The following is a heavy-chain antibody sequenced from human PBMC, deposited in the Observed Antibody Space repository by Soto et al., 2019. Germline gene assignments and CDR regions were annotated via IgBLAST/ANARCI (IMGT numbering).Heavy chain of an antibody. CDR1: GYTFTRSG. CDR3: WREVVAPDYYYAMDV. D-gene: IGHD5-12*01. CDR2: ISTYNGDT. J-gene: IGHJ6*02. V-gene: IGHV1-18*01. Sequence: QVQLVQSGAEVKKPGASVKVSCKASGYTFTRSGISWVRQAPGQGLEWMGWISTYNGDTNYAQTFQGRVTMTTDTTTSTVHMEVRGLRSADAAVYYCWREVVAPDYYYAMDVWGQGTPVTVSS.